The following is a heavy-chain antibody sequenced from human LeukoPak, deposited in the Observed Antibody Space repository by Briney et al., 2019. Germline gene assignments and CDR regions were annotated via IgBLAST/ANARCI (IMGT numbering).Heavy chain of an antibody. V-gene: IGHV3-7*01. CDR3: AKSTRTGTTCDY. Sequence: GGSLRLSCETSGFSFSTYWMSWVRQAPGKGLEWVANIRQDGSEKYYVDSVKGRFTISRDNSKNTLYLQMNSLRAEDTAVYYCAKSTRTGTTCDYWGQGTLVTVSS. CDR1: GFSFSTYW. D-gene: IGHD1-1*01. CDR2: IRQDGSEK. J-gene: IGHJ4*02.